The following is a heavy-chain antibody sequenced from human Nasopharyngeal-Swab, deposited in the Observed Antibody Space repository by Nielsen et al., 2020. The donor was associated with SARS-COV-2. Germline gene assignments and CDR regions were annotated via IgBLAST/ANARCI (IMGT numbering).Heavy chain of an antibody. CDR2: ISGSGGST. J-gene: IGHJ4*02. D-gene: IGHD6-13*01. Sequence: WIRQPPGKGLEWVSAISGSGGSTYYADSVKGRFTISRDNSKNTLYLQMNSLRAEDTAVYYCAKEGSSSSWFTGSFDYWGQGTLVTAPQ. CDR3: AKEGSSSSWFTGSFDY. V-gene: IGHV3-23*01.